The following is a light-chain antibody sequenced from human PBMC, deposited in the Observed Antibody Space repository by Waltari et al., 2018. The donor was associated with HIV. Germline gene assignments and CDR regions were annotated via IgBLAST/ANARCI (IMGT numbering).Light chain of an antibody. CDR1: SNDVGAYDY. CDR2: EVT. CDR3: TSYVDNYFVF. V-gene: IGLV2-8*01. J-gene: IGLJ2*01. Sequence: QSALTQPPSASGSPGQSVTISCTGTSNDVGAYDYVSWYQQHPGRAPKLLIYEVTKRPSGVPYRFSGSKSGNTASLTVSGLQAEDDGHYYCTSYVDNYFVFFGGGTKLTVL.